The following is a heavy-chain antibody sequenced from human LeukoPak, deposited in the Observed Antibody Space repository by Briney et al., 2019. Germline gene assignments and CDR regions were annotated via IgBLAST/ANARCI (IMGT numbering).Heavy chain of an antibody. J-gene: IGHJ3*02. CDR1: GFTVSSNY. V-gene: IGHV3-53*01. D-gene: IGHD3-3*01. Sequence: PGGSLRLSCAASGFTVSSNYMSWARQAPGKGLEWVSVIYSGGSTYYADSVKGRFTISRDNSKNTLYLQMNSLRAEDTAVYYCASLDAPLAFDIWGQGTMVTVSS. CDR2: IYSGGST. CDR3: ASLDAPLAFDI.